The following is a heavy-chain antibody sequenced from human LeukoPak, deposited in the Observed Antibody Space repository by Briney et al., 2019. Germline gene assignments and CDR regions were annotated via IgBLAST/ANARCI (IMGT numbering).Heavy chain of an antibody. J-gene: IGHJ4*02. CDR3: ARVSSGWYQVYFDY. CDR2: ISSSGTTI. Sequence: GGSLRLSCAASGFTFTNAWMSWVRQAPGKGLEWLSYISSSGTTISYTDSVKGRFTISRDNAKSSLYLQMNSLRAEDTAVYYCARVSSGWYQVYFDYWGQGTLVTVSS. CDR1: GFTFTNAW. D-gene: IGHD6-19*01. V-gene: IGHV3-11*01.